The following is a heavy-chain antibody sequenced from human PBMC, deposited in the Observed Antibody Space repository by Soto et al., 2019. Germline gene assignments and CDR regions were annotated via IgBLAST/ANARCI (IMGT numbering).Heavy chain of an antibody. CDR2: INHSGST. J-gene: IGHJ6*02. CDR3: ARGSVYYYYGMDV. D-gene: IGHD4-17*01. V-gene: IGHV4-34*01. Sequence: SETLSLTCGVYCGSFRGYYWSWIRQPPGKGLEWIGEINHSGSTNYNPSLKSRVTISVDTSKNQFSLKLSSVTAADTAVYYCARGSVYYYYGMDVWGQGTTVTVSS. CDR1: CGSFRGYY.